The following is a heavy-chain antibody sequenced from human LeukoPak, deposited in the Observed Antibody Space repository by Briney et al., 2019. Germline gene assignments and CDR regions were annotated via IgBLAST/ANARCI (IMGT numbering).Heavy chain of an antibody. V-gene: IGHV3-48*03. CDR2: ISSSGSTI. Sequence: PGGSLRLSCAASGFTFSSYEMNWVRQAPGKGLEWVSYISSSGSTIYYADSVKGRFTISRDNAKNSLYLQMNSLRAEDTAVYYCARDLAMIVVVPAAIYGMDVWGQGTTVT. CDR3: ARDLAMIVVVPAAIYGMDV. J-gene: IGHJ6*02. D-gene: IGHD2-2*01. CDR1: GFTFSSYE.